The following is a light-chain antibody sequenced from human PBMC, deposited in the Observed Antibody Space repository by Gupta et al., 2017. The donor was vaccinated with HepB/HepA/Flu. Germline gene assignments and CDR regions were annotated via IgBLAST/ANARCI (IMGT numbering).Light chain of an antibody. J-gene: IGKJ3*01. CDR1: QNVLNY. CDR3: QQDYSTLS. CDR2: WAY. Sequence: DIVMTQSPDSLTVSLGERATINCKSSQNVLNYLAWYQRKPGQPPRLLIYWAYTLESGVPDRFSGSGSGTDFTLTINNLQAEDVAVYYCQQDYSTLSFGPGTKLEIK. V-gene: IGKV4-1*01.